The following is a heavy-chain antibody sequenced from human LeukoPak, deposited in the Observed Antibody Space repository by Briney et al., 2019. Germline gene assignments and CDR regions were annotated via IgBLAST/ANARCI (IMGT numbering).Heavy chain of an antibody. CDR3: ARVGPLQDSSSSL. CDR2: ISYDGSNK. Sequence: PGGSLRLSCAASGFTFSSYGMHWVRQAPGKGLEWVAVISYDGSNKYYADSVKGRFTISRDNSKNTLYLQMNSLRAEDTAVYYCARVGPLQDSSSSLWGQGTLVTVSS. J-gene: IGHJ4*02. V-gene: IGHV3-30*03. CDR1: GFTFSSYG. D-gene: IGHD6-6*01.